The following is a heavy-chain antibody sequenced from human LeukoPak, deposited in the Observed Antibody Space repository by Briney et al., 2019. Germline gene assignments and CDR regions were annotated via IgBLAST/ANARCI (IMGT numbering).Heavy chain of an antibody. Sequence: PGGSLRLSCAASGSNFNSFTMNWVRQAPGKGLEWVSSISSSGLYTYYADSVKGRFAISRDNTRNSLHLQMDSLRAEDTAVYYCARRRDDLWSGPFDPWGQGTLVTVSS. CDR1: GSNFNSFT. CDR2: ISSSGLYT. D-gene: IGHD3-3*01. V-gene: IGHV3-21*03. CDR3: ARRRDDLWSGPFDP. J-gene: IGHJ5*02.